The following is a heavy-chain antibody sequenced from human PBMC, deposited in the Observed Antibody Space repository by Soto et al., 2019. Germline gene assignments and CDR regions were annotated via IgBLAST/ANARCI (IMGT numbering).Heavy chain of an antibody. D-gene: IGHD2-2*01. V-gene: IGHV3-48*02. CDR3: ARIKCRGYGSSTSCYSSFDY. Sequence: PGGSLRLSCAASGFTFSSYSMNWVRQAPGKGLEWVSYISSSSSTIYYADSVKGRFTISRDNAKNSLYLQMNSLRDEDTAVYYCARIKCRGYGSSTSCYSSFDYWGQGTLVTVSS. CDR1: GFTFSSYS. CDR2: ISSSSSTI. J-gene: IGHJ4*02.